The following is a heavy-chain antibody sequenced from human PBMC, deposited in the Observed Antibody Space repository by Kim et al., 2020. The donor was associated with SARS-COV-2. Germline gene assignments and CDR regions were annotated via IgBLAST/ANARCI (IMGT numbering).Heavy chain of an antibody. V-gene: IGHV5-51*01. J-gene: IGHJ3*02. D-gene: IGHD2-15*01. CDR3: ARRSHPNVAFDI. Sequence: DSPSFQGQVTISADKSISTAYLQWSSLKASDTAMYYCARRSHPNVAFDIWGQGTMVTVSS.